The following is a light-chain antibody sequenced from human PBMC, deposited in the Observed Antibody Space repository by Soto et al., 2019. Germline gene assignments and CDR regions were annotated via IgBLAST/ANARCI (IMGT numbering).Light chain of an antibody. Sequence: DIQMTQSPSTLSASVGDRVTITCRASQSVSTWLAWYQQKPGKAPQVLISMASTLQSGVPSRFSGSASGTEFTLTLSSLQPEDFATYYCQHLNSYPITFGQGTRLEIK. CDR1: QSVSTW. V-gene: IGKV1-5*03. J-gene: IGKJ5*01. CDR2: MAS. CDR3: QHLNSYPIT.